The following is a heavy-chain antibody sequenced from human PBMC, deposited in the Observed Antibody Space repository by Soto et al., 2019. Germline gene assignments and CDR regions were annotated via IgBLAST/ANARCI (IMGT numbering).Heavy chain of an antibody. Sequence: ASVKVSCKASGGTFSSYYMHCVRQAPGQGLEWMGIINPSGGSTSYAQKFQGRVTMTRDTSTSTVYMELSSLRSEDTAVYYCARDIVLVPAQAYGMDVWGQGTTVTVSS. J-gene: IGHJ6*02. CDR1: GGTFSSYY. D-gene: IGHD2-2*01. V-gene: IGHV1-46*01. CDR3: ARDIVLVPAQAYGMDV. CDR2: INPSGGST.